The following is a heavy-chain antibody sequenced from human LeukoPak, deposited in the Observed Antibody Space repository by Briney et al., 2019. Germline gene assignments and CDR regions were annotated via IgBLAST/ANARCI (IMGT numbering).Heavy chain of an antibody. Sequence: GESLKISCKGSGYSFTSYWIGWVRQMPGKGLEWMGIIYPDDSETNYSPSFQGQVSMSVDKSITTAYLQWSSLKASDTAMYYCARQFEYSSSTYYYYMDVWGKGTTVTVSS. CDR2: IYPDDSET. J-gene: IGHJ6*03. CDR1: GYSFTSYW. CDR3: ARQFEYSSSTYYYYMDV. D-gene: IGHD6-6*01. V-gene: IGHV5-51*01.